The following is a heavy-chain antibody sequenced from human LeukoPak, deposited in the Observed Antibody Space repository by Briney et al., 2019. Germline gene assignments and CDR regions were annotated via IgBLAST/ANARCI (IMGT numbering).Heavy chain of an antibody. V-gene: IGHV4-39*01. D-gene: IGHD3-3*01. CDR3: ARHNYYNFWNALNWFDP. Sequence: SETLSLTCSVSGGSISSNSYYWGWIRQPPGKGPEWIGSIYYSGSTYYNPSLKSRVIMSVDTSKNQFSLKLGSVTAADTALYYCARHNYYNFWNALNWFDPWGQGTPVTVSS. CDR2: IYYSGST. J-gene: IGHJ5*02. CDR1: GGSISSNSYY.